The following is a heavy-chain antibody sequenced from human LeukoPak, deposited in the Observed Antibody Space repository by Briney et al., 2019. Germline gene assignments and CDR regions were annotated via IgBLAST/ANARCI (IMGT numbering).Heavy chain of an antibody. CDR2: ISGSGGST. CDR3: AKDLDSSGWYFYFDY. CDR1: GFTLSSYA. D-gene: IGHD6-19*01. Sequence: GGSLRLSCAASGFTLSSYAMSWVRQAPGKGLEWVSAISGSGGSTYYADSVKGRFTISRDNSKNTLYLQMNSLRAEDTAVYYCAKDLDSSGWYFYFDYWGQGTLVTVSS. V-gene: IGHV3-23*01. J-gene: IGHJ4*02.